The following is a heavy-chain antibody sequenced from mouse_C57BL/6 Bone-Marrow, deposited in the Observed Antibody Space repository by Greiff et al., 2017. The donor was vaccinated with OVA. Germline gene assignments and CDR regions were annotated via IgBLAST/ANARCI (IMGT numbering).Heavy chain of an antibody. Sequence: QVQLQQPGAELVKPGASVKLSCKASGYTFTSYWMQWVKQRPGQGLEWIGEIDPSDSYTNYNQKFKGKATLTVDTSSSTAYMQLSSLTSEDSAVYYCARRGHYGYAMDYWGQGTSVTVSS. CDR1: GYTFTSYW. CDR3: ARRGHYGYAMDY. D-gene: IGHD1-2*01. V-gene: IGHV1-50*01. CDR2: IDPSDSYT. J-gene: IGHJ4*01.